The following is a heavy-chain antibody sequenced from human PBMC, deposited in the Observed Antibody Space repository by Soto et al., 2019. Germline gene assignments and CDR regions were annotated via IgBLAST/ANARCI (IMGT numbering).Heavy chain of an antibody. Sequence: SETLSLTXSVSGGSITSASAYWGWIRQPPGKGLEWIGTIYYSGSTYYNPSLKSRVTISVDTSKNQFSLKLSSVTAADTAVYYCARATSGPTYYYDSSGFFDYWGQGTLVTVSS. CDR1: GGSITSASAY. CDR3: ARATSGPTYYYDSSGFFDY. D-gene: IGHD3-22*01. CDR2: IYYSGST. V-gene: IGHV4-39*07. J-gene: IGHJ4*02.